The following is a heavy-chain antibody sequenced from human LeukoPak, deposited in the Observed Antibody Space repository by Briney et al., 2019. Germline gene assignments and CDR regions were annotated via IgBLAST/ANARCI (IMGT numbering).Heavy chain of an antibody. V-gene: IGHV1-18*01. Sequence: GASVTVSCKASGYTFTSYGISWVRQAPGQGLEWMGWISAYNGNTNYAQKLQGRVTMTTDTSTSTAYMELRSLRSDDTAVYYCARDPPLGYCSGGSCYSFAFDIWGQGTMVTVSS. J-gene: IGHJ3*02. CDR1: GYTFTSYG. CDR2: ISAYNGNT. D-gene: IGHD2-15*01. CDR3: ARDPPLGYCSGGSCYSFAFDI.